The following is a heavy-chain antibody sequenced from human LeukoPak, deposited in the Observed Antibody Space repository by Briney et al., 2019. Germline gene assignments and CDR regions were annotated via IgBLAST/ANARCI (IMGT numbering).Heavy chain of an antibody. J-gene: IGHJ4*02. V-gene: IGHV3-23*01. CDR2: ISGSGGGT. CDR1: GFTFSSYA. CDR3: ARDTTTLLAFDY. D-gene: IGHD1-14*01. Sequence: GGSLRLSCAASGFTFSSYAMSWVRQAPGKGLEWVSAISGSGGGTYYADSVKGRFTISRDNSKNTLYLQMNSLRAEDTAMYYCARDTTTLLAFDYWGQGTLVTVSS.